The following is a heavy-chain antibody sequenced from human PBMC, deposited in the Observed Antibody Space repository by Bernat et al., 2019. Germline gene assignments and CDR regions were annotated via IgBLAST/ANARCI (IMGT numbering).Heavy chain of an antibody. Sequence: QVQLVQSGVEVRRPGASVKVSYKASGYTFTSYDFSWVRQAPGQGLEWMGWISPYNGNTNYAQKFQGRVTMTTDTSTSTVYMELRSLRSDDTAVYYCAREAAYDFWSGVDYGGQGPLVTVSS. CDR3: AREAAYDFWSGVDY. CDR2: ISPYNGNT. CDR1: GYTFTSYD. D-gene: IGHD3-3*01. J-gene: IGHJ4*02. V-gene: IGHV1-18*01.